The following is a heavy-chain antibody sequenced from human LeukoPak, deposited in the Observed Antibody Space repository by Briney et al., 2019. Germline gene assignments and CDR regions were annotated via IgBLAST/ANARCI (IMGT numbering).Heavy chain of an antibody. J-gene: IGHJ4*02. CDR2: IYYSGST. CDR1: GGSISSSSYY. D-gene: IGHD3-22*01. V-gene: IGHV4-39*01. Sequence: SETLSLTCTVSGGSISSSSYYWGWIRQPPGKGLEWIGSIYYSGSTYYNPSLKSRVTISVDTSKNQFSLKLSSVTAADTAVYYRARLTRDYYDSSGQLGGIDYWGQGTLVTVSS. CDR3: ARLTRDYYDSSGQLGGIDY.